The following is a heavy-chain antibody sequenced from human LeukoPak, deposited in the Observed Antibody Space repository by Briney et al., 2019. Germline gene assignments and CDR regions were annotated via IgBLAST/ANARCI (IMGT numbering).Heavy chain of an antibody. CDR3: ARDTHLFDY. CDR2: ITSSGGST. Sequence: GGSLRLSCAASGSTFSNYAMSWVRRAPGKGLEWISSITSSGGSTYYADSVKGRFTISRDNSKNTLYLQMNSLRAEDTAVYYCARDTHLFDYWGQGTLVTVSS. V-gene: IGHV3-23*01. J-gene: IGHJ4*02. CDR1: GSTFSNYA.